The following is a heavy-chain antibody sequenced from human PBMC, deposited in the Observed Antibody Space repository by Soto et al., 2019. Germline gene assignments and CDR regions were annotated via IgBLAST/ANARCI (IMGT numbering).Heavy chain of an antibody. J-gene: IGHJ4*02. Sequence: LRLSCTASGFTFGDFGMSWFRQVPGKGLEWVGFIRKQTYGGTAESAASVKGRFILSRDDSKSIAYLQMNSLKIEDAGVYYCARAGGGDYFEVDIWGQGTLVTSPQ. CDR3: ARAGGGDYFEVDI. D-gene: IGHD1-26*01. V-gene: IGHV3-49*03. CDR2: IRKQTYGGTA. CDR1: GFTFGDFG.